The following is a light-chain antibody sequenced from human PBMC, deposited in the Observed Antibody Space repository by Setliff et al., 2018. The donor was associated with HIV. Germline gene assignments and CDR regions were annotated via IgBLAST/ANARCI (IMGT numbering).Light chain of an antibody. CDR3: SIHRSRGDV. Sequence: QSALTQPASVSGSPGQSITTSCTGTGSDVGTSKYVSWYQQHPGKAPKLIIYDVTTRPSGVSNRFSGSKSGNTASLTISGLQAEDEADYYCSIHRSRGDVFGTGTKVTVL. V-gene: IGLV2-14*03. CDR1: GSDVGTSKY. J-gene: IGLJ1*01. CDR2: DVT.